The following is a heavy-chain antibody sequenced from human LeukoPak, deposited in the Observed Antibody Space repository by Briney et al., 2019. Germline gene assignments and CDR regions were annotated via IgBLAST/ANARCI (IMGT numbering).Heavy chain of an antibody. CDR1: GFTVSSNY. CDR2: IYSGGST. D-gene: IGHD6-13*01. Sequence: AGGSLRLSCAASGFTVSSNYMGWVRQAPGRGLEWVSVIYSGGSTYYADSVKGRFTISRDNSKNALYLQMNSLRAEDTAVYYCATKGSSWYDYWGQGTLVTVSS. CDR3: ATKGSSWYDY. V-gene: IGHV3-66*01. J-gene: IGHJ4*02.